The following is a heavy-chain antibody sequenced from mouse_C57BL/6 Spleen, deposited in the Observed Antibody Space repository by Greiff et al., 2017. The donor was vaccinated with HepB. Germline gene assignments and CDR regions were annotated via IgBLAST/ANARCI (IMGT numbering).Heavy chain of an antibody. D-gene: IGHD1-1*01. Sequence: VQLQQSGAELVRPGASVTLSCKASGYTFTDYEMHWVKQTPVHGLEWIGAIDPETGGTAYNQKFKGKAILTADKSSSTAYMELRSLTSEDSAVYYCTRGGDYGSSYDAMDYWGQGTSVTVSS. CDR2: IDPETGGT. J-gene: IGHJ4*01. V-gene: IGHV1-15*01. CDR3: TRGGDYGSSYDAMDY. CDR1: GYTFTDYE.